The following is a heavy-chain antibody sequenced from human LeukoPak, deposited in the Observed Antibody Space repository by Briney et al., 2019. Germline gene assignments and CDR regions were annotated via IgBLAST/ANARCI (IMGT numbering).Heavy chain of an antibody. V-gene: IGHV3-33*06. Sequence: GRSLILSCAAPGFTFGSYGMHWVRQAPGKVLEWVPVIWNDGSNKSHAYSVKGRFTISRDNSKNTLYLQMNSRRAEDTAVYYCAKDQIAVAVYYFDYWGQGTLVTVSS. CDR1: GFTFGSYG. CDR2: IWNDGSNK. CDR3: AKDQIAVAVYYFDY. D-gene: IGHD6-19*01. J-gene: IGHJ4*02.